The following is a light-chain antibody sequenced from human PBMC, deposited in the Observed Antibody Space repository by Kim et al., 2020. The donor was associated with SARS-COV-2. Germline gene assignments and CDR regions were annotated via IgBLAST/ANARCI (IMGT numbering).Light chain of an antibody. CDR3: QQYENSPWT. CDR2: GAS. CDR1: QTVNSMY. V-gene: IGKV3-20*01. J-gene: IGKJ1*01. Sequence: IVLTQSPGTLSLPPGERATLSCRASQTVNSMYLAWYQQKPGQAPRLLIYGASNRATGIPDSFSGSGSGTDFTLTISRLEPEDCAVYYCQQYENSPWTFGQGTKVDIK.